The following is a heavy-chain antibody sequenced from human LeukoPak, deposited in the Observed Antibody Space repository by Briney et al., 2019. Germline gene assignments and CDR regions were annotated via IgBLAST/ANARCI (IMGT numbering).Heavy chain of an antibody. V-gene: IGHV1-2*02. CDR2: INPNSGGT. Sequence: GASVEVSCKASGYTFTGYYMHWVRQAPGQGLEWMGWINPNSGGTNYAQKFQGRVTLTRDTSISTAYMELSRLRSDDTAVYYCARDDESSSWYNIDYWGQGTLVTVSS. CDR3: ARDDESSSWYNIDY. CDR1: GYTFTGYY. D-gene: IGHD6-13*01. J-gene: IGHJ4*02.